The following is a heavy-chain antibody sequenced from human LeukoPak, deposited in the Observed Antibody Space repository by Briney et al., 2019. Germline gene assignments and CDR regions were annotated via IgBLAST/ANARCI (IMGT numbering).Heavy chain of an antibody. Sequence: PGGSLRLSCAASGFTFSSYAMSWVRQAPGKGLEWVSAISGSGGSTYYADSVKGRFTISRDNSKNTLYLQMNSLRAGDTAVYYCAKIPNVLDYYYDSSGPNDYWGQGTLVTVSS. J-gene: IGHJ4*02. CDR1: GFTFSSYA. CDR3: AKIPNVLDYYYDSSGPNDY. CDR2: ISGSGGST. V-gene: IGHV3-23*01. D-gene: IGHD3-22*01.